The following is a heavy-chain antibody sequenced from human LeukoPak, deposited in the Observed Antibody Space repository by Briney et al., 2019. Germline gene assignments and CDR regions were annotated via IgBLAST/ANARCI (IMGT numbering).Heavy chain of an antibody. D-gene: IGHD5-12*01. CDR3: ARVVNSGYDHYYFDY. CDR1: GFTFSSYW. Sequence: GGSLTLSCQASGFTFSSYWLIWVRQAPAKELEWVASIKQDGSEKYYVDYVKGRFTISRDNAKNSLYLQMNSLRAEDTAVYYCARVVNSGYDHYYFDYWGQGTLVTVSS. CDR2: IKQDGSEK. V-gene: IGHV3-7*05. J-gene: IGHJ4*02.